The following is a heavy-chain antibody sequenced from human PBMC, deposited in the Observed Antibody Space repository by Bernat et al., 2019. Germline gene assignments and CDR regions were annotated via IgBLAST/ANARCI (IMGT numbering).Heavy chain of an antibody. CDR2: ISGSGGST. D-gene: IGHD3-3*01. CDR3: AKDQTPYYDFWSGIYTSDYFDY. J-gene: IGHJ4*02. Sequence: MSWVRQALGKGLEWVSAISGSGGSTYYADSVKGRFTISRDNSKNTLYLQMNSLRAEDTAVYYCAKDQTPYYDFWSGIYTSDYFDYWGQGTLVTVSS. V-gene: IGHV3-23*01.